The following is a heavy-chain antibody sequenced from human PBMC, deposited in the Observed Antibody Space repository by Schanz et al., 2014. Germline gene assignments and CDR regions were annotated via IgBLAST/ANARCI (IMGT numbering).Heavy chain of an antibody. CDR1: GFTFSSYS. Sequence: QVYLVESGGDLVKPGGSLRLSCSASGFTFSSYSMYWVRQAPGKGLEYVSVISSNGGSTDFADSVKGRFTISRDNSKNTLYLQMNSLRADDTAVYYCAKSKSQLPLFDYWGQGTLVAVSS. V-gene: IGHV3-64*04. CDR3: AKSKSQLPLFDY. J-gene: IGHJ4*02. CDR2: ISSNGGST. D-gene: IGHD2-21*01.